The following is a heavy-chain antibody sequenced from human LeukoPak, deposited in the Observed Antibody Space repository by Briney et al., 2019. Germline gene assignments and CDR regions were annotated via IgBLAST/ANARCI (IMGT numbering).Heavy chain of an antibody. CDR3: ARDHEAGCYYGMDV. J-gene: IGHJ6*02. Sequence: GGSLRLSCAASGFTFSRYSMNWVRQAPGKGLEWVSSISSSSIYIYYADSVKGRFTISRDNAKNSLYLQMNSLRAEDTAVYYCARDHEAGCYYGMDVWGQGTTVTVSS. CDR2: ISSSSIYI. V-gene: IGHV3-21*01. D-gene: IGHD6-19*01. CDR1: GFTFSRYS.